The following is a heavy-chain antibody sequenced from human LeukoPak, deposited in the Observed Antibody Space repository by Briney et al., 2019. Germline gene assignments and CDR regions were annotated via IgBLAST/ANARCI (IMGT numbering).Heavy chain of an antibody. CDR3: ARLLRWSEDGFDI. CDR1: GGSISTYF. Sequence: PSETLSFTGTVSGGSISTYFWGWIRKSPGEGLEGIRYLHASGNTKYNPSLGSRVTLSNDPTKNQFSLTLSFVTAADTAIYYCARLLRWSEDGFDIWGQGTVVAISS. CDR2: LHASGNT. V-gene: IGHV4-59*08. D-gene: IGHD2-15*01. J-gene: IGHJ3*02.